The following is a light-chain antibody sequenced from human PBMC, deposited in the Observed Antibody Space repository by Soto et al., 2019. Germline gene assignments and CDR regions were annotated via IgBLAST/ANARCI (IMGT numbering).Light chain of an antibody. Sequence: EIVLTQSPGTLSLSPGERATLSCRASQSVSSSYLAWYQQTPGQAPRLLIYGASTRATGIPDRFSGSGSGTDFTLTISRLEAEDIAVYYCQQYGSSPWTFGQGTKVEIK. CDR1: QSVSSSY. V-gene: IGKV3-20*01. CDR2: GAS. J-gene: IGKJ1*01. CDR3: QQYGSSPWT.